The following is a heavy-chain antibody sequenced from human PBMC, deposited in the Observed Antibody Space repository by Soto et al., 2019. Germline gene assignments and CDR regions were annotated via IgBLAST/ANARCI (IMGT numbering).Heavy chain of an antibody. CDR2: ISAYNGNT. V-gene: IGHV1-18*01. J-gene: IGHJ5*02. D-gene: IGHD2-15*01. Sequence: GASVKVSCKASGYTFTSYGISWVRQAPGQGLEWMGWISAYNGNTNYAQKLQGRVTMTTDTSTSTAYMELRSLRSDDTAVYYCARDQVVVAATRGFNWFDPWGQGTLVTVSS. CDR3: ARDQVVVAATRGFNWFDP. CDR1: GYTFTSYG.